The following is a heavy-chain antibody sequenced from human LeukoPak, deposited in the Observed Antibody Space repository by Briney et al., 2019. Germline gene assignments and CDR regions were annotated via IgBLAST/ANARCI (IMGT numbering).Heavy chain of an antibody. CDR2: IVVGSGNT. J-gene: IGHJ4*02. V-gene: IGHV1-58*01. CDR3: AAGGDEENLYYFDY. CDR1: GFTFTSSA. D-gene: IGHD3-16*01. Sequence: TSVKVSCKASGFTFTSSAVQWVRQARGQRLEWIGWIVVGSGNTNYAQKFQERVTITRDMSTSTDYMELSSLRSEDTAVYYCAAGGDEENLYYFDYWGQGTLVTVSS.